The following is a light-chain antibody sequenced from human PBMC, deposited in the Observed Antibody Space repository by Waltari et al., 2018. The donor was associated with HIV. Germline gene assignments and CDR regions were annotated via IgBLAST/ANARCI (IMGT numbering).Light chain of an antibody. CDR3: CSYARSRSLL. CDR1: SNDFGGFAL. CDR2: EVN. V-gene: IGLV2-23*02. J-gene: IGLJ2*01. Sequence: HSALTQPAPVSGSPGQSITISCTGTSNDFGGFALFSWYQHHPGKAPKLIIFEVNKRPSGVSNRFSGSKSGNTASLTISGLQTEDETDYYCCSYARSRSLLFGGGTKLTVL.